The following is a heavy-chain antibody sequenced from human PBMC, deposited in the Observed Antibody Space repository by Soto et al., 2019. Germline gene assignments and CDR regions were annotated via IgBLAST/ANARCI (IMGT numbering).Heavy chain of an antibody. Sequence: QVQVVQSADEVKKPGASVKVSCKASGYTFTNYGFSWVRQAPGQGLEWMGWISGYNGNTKYAEKFQGRVTMTTDTSTSTVHMELRSLRSDDTAVYYCAREGQAPYYYYGMDVWGQGTAVTVSS. CDR2: ISGYNGNT. V-gene: IGHV1-18*01. J-gene: IGHJ6*02. CDR1: GYTFTNYG. CDR3: AREGQAPYYYYGMDV.